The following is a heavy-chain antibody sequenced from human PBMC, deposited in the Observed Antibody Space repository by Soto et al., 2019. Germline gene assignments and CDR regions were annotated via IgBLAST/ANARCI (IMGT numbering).Heavy chain of an antibody. CDR3: ARQPEHFTIFGVVNQYDFDY. J-gene: IGHJ4*02. Sequence: QLQLQESGPGLVKPSETLSLTCTVSGGSISSSSYYWGWIRQPPGKGLEWIGSIYYSGSTYYNPSLKSRVTISVDTSKNQFSLKLSSVTAADTAVYYCARQPEHFTIFGVVNQYDFDYWGQGTLVTVSS. CDR1: GGSISSSSYY. CDR2: IYYSGST. V-gene: IGHV4-39*01. D-gene: IGHD3-3*01.